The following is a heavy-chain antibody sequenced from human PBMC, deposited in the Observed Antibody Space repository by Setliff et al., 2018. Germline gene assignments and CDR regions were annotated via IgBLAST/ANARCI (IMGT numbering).Heavy chain of an antibody. CDR3: ARSRTTAVKGGVFAV. J-gene: IGHJ2*01. Sequence: GESLKISCAASGFSFSSYTMNWVRQAPGEGLEWISSIGGSSNTIFYADSVKGRFTISRDNAKNSLYLQMSSLRAEDTAVYYCARSRTTAVKGGVFAVWGRGTLVTVSS. CDR2: IGGSSNTI. D-gene: IGHD1-7*01. V-gene: IGHV3-48*01. CDR1: GFSFSSYT.